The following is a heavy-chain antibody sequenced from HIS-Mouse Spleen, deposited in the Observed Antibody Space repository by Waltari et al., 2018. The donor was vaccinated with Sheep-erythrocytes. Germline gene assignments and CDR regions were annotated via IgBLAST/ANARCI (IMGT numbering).Heavy chain of an antibody. CDR2: IIPFLGIA. CDR3: AQTGATTPHFDY. J-gene: IGHJ4*02. V-gene: IGHV1-69*04. D-gene: IGHD1-26*01. Sequence: QVQLVQSGAEVKKPGSSVKVSCKASGGTFSSYAISWVRQAPGQGLEWRGRIIPFLGIANYAQQFQGRFTITADKSTSTAYMELSSLRSEDTAVYYCAQTGATTPHFDYWGQGTLVTVSS. CDR1: GGTFSSYA.